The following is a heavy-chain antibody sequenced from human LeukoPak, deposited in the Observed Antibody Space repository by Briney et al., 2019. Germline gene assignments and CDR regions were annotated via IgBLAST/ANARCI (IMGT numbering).Heavy chain of an antibody. Sequence: SETLSLTCTVSGGSVSSGSYYWRWIRQPPGKGLEWIGYIYYSGSTNYNPSLKSRVTISVDTSKNQFSLKLSSVTAADTAVYYCASNPYWNDDYFDCWGQGALVTVSS. D-gene: IGHD1-1*01. CDR2: IYYSGST. CDR1: GGSVSSGSYY. CDR3: ASNPYWNDDYFDC. J-gene: IGHJ4*02. V-gene: IGHV4-61*01.